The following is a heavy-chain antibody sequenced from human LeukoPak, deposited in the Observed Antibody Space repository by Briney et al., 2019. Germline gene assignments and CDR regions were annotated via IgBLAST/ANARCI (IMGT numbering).Heavy chain of an antibody. CDR3: ASGMTTVTTRQFDY. CDR2: IIPIFGTA. V-gene: IGHV1-69*06. D-gene: IGHD4-17*01. CDR1: GGTFSSYA. Sequence: SVKVSCKASGGTFSSYAISWVRQAPGQGLEWMGGIIPIFGTANYAQMSQGRVTIAADKSTSTAYMELSSLRSEDTAVYYCASGMTTVTTRQFDYWGQGTLVTVSS. J-gene: IGHJ4*02.